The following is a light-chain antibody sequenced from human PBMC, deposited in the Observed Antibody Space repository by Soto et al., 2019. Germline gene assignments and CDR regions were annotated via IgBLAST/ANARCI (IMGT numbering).Light chain of an antibody. CDR2: GAS. J-gene: IGKJ4*01. CDR1: QSVSSN. V-gene: IGKV3-15*01. Sequence: ILLTHTPTTLSVSPGERATLPCRASQSVSSNLAWYQQKSGQAPRLLIYGASTMATGIPARFSGSGSGTEFTLTISSLQSEDFAVYYCQQYNNWPLTFGGGTKVDIK. CDR3: QQYNNWPLT.